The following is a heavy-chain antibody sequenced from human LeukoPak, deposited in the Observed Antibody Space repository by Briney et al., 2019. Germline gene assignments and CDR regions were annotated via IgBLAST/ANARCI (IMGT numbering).Heavy chain of an antibody. Sequence: PGGSLRLSCAASGFTFRSFWMSWVRQAPAKGLEWVASIEEDGSEKYSADSVKGRFIILRDNAKNSLYLQMTSLRAEDTAIYYCARRLRPGAAFDIWGQGTTVTVSS. J-gene: IGHJ3*02. CDR1: GFTFRSFW. CDR2: IEEDGSEK. V-gene: IGHV3-7*01. D-gene: IGHD3-16*01. CDR3: ARRLRPGAAFDI.